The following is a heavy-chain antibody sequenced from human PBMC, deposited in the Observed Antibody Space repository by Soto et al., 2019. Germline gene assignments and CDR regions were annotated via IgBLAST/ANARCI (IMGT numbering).Heavy chain of an antibody. CDR2: IYYSGST. CDR3: AREAGVQYPFDP. V-gene: IGHV4-59*01. J-gene: IGHJ5*02. CDR1: GGSIRSYY. Sequence: QVQLQESGPGLVKPSETLSLTCTVSGGSIRSYYWSWIRQPPGKGLEWIGYIYYSGSTNYNPSLKSRVTISVDTSKSQVSLKLSSVTAADTAMYYCAREAGVQYPFDPGGQGTLVTVSS. D-gene: IGHD1-1*01.